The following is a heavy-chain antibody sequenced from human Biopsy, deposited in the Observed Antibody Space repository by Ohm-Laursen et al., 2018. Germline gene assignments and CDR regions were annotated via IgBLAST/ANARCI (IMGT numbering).Heavy chain of an antibody. J-gene: IGHJ4*02. V-gene: IGHV1-46*01. Sequence: ASVKVSCKASGYTFTTYYIHWVRQAPGQGLEWMGIINPGGNSTAYTQNFQGRVTMTWYTSTTTVYMELSSLRSEDTAVYYCVLASFDYWGQGTLVTVSS. CDR3: VLASFDY. CDR1: GYTFTTYY. CDR2: INPGGNST.